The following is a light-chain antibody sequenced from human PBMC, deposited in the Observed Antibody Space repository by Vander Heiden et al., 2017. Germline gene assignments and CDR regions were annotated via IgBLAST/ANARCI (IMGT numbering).Light chain of an antibody. Sequence: QSALTPPRSVSGSPGQSVTISCTGTSSDVGGYNYVSWYQQHPGKAPKLMIYDVSKRPSGVPDRFSGSKSGNTASLTISGLQAEDEADYCCCSYAGSSTVFGGGTKLTVL. J-gene: IGLJ3*02. V-gene: IGLV2-11*01. CDR3: CSYAGSSTV. CDR1: SSDVGGYNY. CDR2: DVS.